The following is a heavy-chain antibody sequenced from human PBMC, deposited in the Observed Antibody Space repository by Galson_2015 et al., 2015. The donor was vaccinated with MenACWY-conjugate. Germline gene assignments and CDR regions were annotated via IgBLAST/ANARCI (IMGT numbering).Heavy chain of an antibody. V-gene: IGHV3-53*01. Sequence: SLRLSCAASGFTVSTNYMNWVRQAPGKGLQWVSDIYPGGNTYYVDSVEGRFTISRDHPKNTLYLQMNSLRVDDTAVYYCVREDNWAFHYWGQGTQVTVSS. J-gene: IGHJ4*02. CDR1: GFTVSTNY. CDR3: VREDNWAFHY. D-gene: IGHD1-1*01. CDR2: IYPGGNT.